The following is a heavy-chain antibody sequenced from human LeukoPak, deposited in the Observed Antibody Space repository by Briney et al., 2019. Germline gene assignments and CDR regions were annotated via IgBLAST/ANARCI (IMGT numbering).Heavy chain of an antibody. J-gene: IGHJ4*02. V-gene: IGHV4-39*07. D-gene: IGHD2-21*02. Sequence: SETLSLTCTVSGGSISSSSYYWGWIRQPPGKGLEWIGSIYYSGSTYYNPSLKSRVTISVDTSKNQFSLKLSSVTAADTAVYYCARVDLAYCGGDCFDYWGQGTLVTVSS. CDR3: ARVDLAYCGGDCFDY. CDR1: GGSISSSSYY. CDR2: IYYSGST.